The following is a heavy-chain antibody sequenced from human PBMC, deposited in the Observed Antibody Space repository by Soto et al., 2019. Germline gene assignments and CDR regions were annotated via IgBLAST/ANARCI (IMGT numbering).Heavy chain of an antibody. CDR1: GYTFTGYY. V-gene: IGHV1-2*04. CDR2: INPNSGGT. CDR3: ARDHGFGEPVDYMDV. D-gene: IGHD3-10*01. Sequence: ASVKVSCKASGYTFTGYYMHWVRQAPGQGLEWMGWINPNSGGTNYAQKFQGWVTMTRDTSISTAYMELSRLRSDDTAVYYCARDHGFGEPVDYMDVWGKGTTVTVSS. J-gene: IGHJ6*03.